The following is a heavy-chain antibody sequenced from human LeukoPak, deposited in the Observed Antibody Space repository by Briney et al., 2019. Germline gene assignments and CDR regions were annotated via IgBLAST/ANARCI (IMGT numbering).Heavy chain of an antibody. V-gene: IGHV3-30-3*01. CDR2: ISYDGSNK. Sequence: PGGSLRLSCAASGFTFSSYAMHWVRQAPGKGLEWVAVISYDGSNKYYADSVKGRFTISRENSKNTLYLQMNSLRAEDTAVYYCDTDTALVLYYWGEGTLVTVSS. CDR1: GFTFSSYA. D-gene: IGHD2-2*02. CDR3: DTDTALVLYY. J-gene: IGHJ4*02.